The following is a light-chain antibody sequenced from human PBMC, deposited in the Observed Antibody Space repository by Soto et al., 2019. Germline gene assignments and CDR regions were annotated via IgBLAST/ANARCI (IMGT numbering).Light chain of an antibody. J-gene: IGLJ1*01. CDR3: CSYADVSSDV. CDR2: VVS. Sequence: QSALTQPASVSGSPGQSITISCTGTSSNVGTYNLVSWYQQHPGEAPKLLIYVVSERPSGVSIRFTASKSGNTASLTISGLQAEDEADYYCCSYADVSSDVFGTGTKLTVL. CDR1: SSNVGTYNL. V-gene: IGLV2-23*02.